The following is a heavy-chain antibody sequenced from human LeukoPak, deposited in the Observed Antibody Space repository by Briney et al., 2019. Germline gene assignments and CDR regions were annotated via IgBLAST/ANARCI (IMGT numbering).Heavy chain of an antibody. CDR1: GFTFSSFW. J-gene: IGHJ4*02. V-gene: IGHV3-74*01. CDR3: ARDYAGSPDY. D-gene: IGHD3-10*01. CDR2: IDYDGRST. Sequence: GGSLRLSCVASGFTFSSFWMHWVRQAPGKGLVWVSRIDYDGRSTIYADSVKGRFTISRDNAKNTAYLQMNSLRDEDTAVYFCARDYAGSPDYWGQGTLVTVSA.